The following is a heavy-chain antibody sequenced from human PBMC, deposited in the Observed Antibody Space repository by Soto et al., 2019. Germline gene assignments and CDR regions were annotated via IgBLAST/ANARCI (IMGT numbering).Heavy chain of an antibody. D-gene: IGHD2-2*02. V-gene: IGHV3-33*01. CDR1: GFTFSSYG. J-gene: IGHJ6*02. CDR2: IWYDGSNK. CDR3: ARELGYCSSTSCYKGYYGMDV. Sequence: GSLRLSCAASGFTFSSYGMHWVRQAPGKGLEWVAVIWYDGSNKYYADSVKGRFIISRDNSKNTLYLQMNSLRAEDTAVYYCARELGYCSSTSCYKGYYGMDVWGPGTTVTVSS.